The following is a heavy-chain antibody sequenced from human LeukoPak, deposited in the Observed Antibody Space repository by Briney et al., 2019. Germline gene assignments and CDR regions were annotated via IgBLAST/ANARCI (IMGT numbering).Heavy chain of an antibody. CDR2: IWYDGSNE. V-gene: IGHV3-30*02. CDR1: GFNVSSNY. D-gene: IGHD6-13*01. Sequence: GGSLRLSCAASGFNVSSNYMSWVRQAPGKGLEWVAVIWYDGSNEYYADSVKGRFTISRDNSKNTLYLQMNSLRAEDTAVYYCAKDLGSSSWSADYWGQGTLVTVSS. CDR3: AKDLGSSSWSADY. J-gene: IGHJ4*02.